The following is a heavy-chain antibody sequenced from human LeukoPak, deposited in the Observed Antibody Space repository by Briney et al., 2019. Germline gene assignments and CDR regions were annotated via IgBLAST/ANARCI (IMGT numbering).Heavy chain of an antibody. CDR2: IIPIFGTA. J-gene: IGHJ3*02. CDR1: GYTFTRYA. V-gene: IGHV1-69*05. Sequence: GASVKVSCTASGYTFTRYAISWVRQAPGQGLEWMGGIIPIFGTANYAQKFQGRVTITTDESTSTAYMELSSLRSEDTAVYYCARVGCSSTSCPMTAFDIWGQGTMVTVSS. CDR3: ARVGCSSTSCPMTAFDI. D-gene: IGHD2-2*01.